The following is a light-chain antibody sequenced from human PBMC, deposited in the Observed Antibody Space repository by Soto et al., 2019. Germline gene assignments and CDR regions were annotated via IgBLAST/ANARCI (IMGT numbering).Light chain of an antibody. CDR1: SSDVGGYNY. CDR3: SSYAGSNNLV. Sequence: QSVLTQPPSVSAAPGQTVTVSCSGNSSDVGGYNYVSWYQQHPGKAPKLMIYAVSKRPSGVPDRFSGSKSGNTASLTVSGLQAEDEADYYCSSYAGSNNLVFGTGTKLTVL. CDR2: AVS. V-gene: IGLV2-8*01. J-gene: IGLJ1*01.